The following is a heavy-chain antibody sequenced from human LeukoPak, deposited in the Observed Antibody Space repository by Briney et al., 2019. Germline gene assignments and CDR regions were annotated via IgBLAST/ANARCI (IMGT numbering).Heavy chain of an antibody. Sequence: GASVKVSCMTSGGTFSSYAIYWVRQAPGQGLEWMGRIIPIFGTANYAQKFQGRVTITTDESTRTAYMELSSLRSEDTAVYYCARDRGDYYDSSGLIANWGQGTLVTVSS. CDR1: GGTFSSYA. J-gene: IGHJ4*02. CDR2: IIPIFGTA. D-gene: IGHD3-22*01. V-gene: IGHV1-69*05. CDR3: ARDRGDYYDSSGLIAN.